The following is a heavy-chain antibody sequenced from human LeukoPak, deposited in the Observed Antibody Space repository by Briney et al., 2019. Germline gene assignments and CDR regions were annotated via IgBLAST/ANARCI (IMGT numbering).Heavy chain of an antibody. CDR1: GGSFSGYY. D-gene: IGHD2-2*01. V-gene: IGHV4-34*01. CDR3: ARGLVVPAAMLSYYYYMDV. Sequence: PSETRSLTCAVYGGSFSGYYWSWIRQPPGKGLEWIGEINHSGSTNYNPSLKSRVTISVDTSKNQFSLKLSSVTAADTAVYYCARGLVVPAAMLSYYYYMDVWGKGTTVTVSS. CDR2: INHSGST. J-gene: IGHJ6*03.